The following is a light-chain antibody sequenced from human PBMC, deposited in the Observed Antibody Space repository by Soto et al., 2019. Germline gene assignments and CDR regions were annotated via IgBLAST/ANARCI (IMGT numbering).Light chain of an antibody. CDR3: GSYTSSSTRV. CDR2: EVS. V-gene: IGLV2-14*01. Sequence: QSALTQPASVSGSPGQSITISCTGTSSDVGGYNYVSWYQQHPGKAPKLMIYEVSNRPSGVSNRFSGSKSGNTASLTISGLQAEDGADYYCGSYTSSSTRVFGPGTKLTVL. J-gene: IGLJ1*01. CDR1: SSDVGGYNY.